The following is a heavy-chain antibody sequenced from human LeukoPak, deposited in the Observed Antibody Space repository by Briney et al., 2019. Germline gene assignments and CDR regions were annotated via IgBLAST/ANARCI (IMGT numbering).Heavy chain of an antibody. D-gene: IGHD6-19*01. CDR3: ARHKAYTTGWYGPNFDN. Sequence: GESLKISCEGSGYSFTTYWISWVRQMPGKGLEWMGRIDPRDSYTNYSPSFQGHVTISADRSTSTAFLQWGSLKASDTAVYYCARHKAYTTGWYGPNFDNWGQGTLVTVSS. J-gene: IGHJ4*02. CDR2: IDPRDSYT. CDR1: GYSFTTYW. V-gene: IGHV5-10-1*01.